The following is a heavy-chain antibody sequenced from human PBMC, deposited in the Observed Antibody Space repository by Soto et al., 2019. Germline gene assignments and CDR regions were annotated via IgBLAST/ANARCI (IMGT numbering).Heavy chain of an antibody. V-gene: IGHV3-23*01. CDR2: ISGSGGST. D-gene: IGHD6-19*01. CDR1: GFTFSSYA. J-gene: IGHJ4*02. Sequence: PGGSLRLSCAASGFTFSSYAMSWVRQAPGKGLEWVSAISGSGGSTYYADSVKGRFTISRDNSKNTLYLQMNSLRAEDTAVYYCAKVHSSGWYGRYYFDYWGQGTLVTVSS. CDR3: AKVHSSGWYGRYYFDY.